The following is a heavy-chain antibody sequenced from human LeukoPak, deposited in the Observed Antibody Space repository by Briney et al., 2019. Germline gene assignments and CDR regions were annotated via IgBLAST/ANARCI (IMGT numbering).Heavy chain of an antibody. CDR3: AKGRGSGSPYYFDY. V-gene: IGHV3-33*06. CDR2: IWYDGSNK. D-gene: IGHD3-10*01. J-gene: IGHJ4*02. CDR1: GFTFSSYV. Sequence: GGSLRLSCAASGFTFSSYVMHWVRQAPGKGLEWVAVIWYDGSNKYYADSVKGRFTISRDNSKNTLYLQMNSLRAEDTAVYYCAKGRGSGSPYYFDYWGQGTLVTVSS.